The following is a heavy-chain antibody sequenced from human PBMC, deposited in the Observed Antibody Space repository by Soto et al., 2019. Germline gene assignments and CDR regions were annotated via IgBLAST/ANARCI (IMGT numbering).Heavy chain of an antibody. CDR2: VYHSGSA. J-gene: IGHJ5*02. CDR3: ARGRSSLNSGWFDP. Sequence: SETLSLTCTVSGNSFTSGYFWGWIRQSPGKGLEWIGSVYHSGSAYYNPSVKSRVTISLDTSQRQFSLKLNSVTAADSAIYYCARGRSSLNSGWFDPWCQGTLVT. V-gene: IGHV4-38-2*02. D-gene: IGHD6-25*01. CDR1: GNSFTSGYF.